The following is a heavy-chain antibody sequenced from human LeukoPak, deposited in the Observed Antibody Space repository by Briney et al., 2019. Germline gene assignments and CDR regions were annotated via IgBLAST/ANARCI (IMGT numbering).Heavy chain of an antibody. J-gene: IGHJ4*02. CDR1: EFTFSSSW. CDR3: AREGAVGATTIKAADY. Sequence: AGGSLRLSCAASEFTFSSSWMSWVRQAPGKGLEWVANIKEDGSEKYYVDSVKGRFTISRDNAKNSLYLQMNSLRAEDTAVYYCAREGAVGATTIKAADYWGQGTLVTVSS. D-gene: IGHD1-26*01. CDR2: IKEDGSEK. V-gene: IGHV3-7*01.